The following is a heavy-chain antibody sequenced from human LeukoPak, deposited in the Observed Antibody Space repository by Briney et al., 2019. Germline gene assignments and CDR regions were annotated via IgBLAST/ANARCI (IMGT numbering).Heavy chain of an antibody. CDR3: ARGNCGGEGCPPPAGFDL. Sequence: SETLSLTCAVSGDSISNGVFSWSWIRQSPGEGLKWIGYFYHGGTTYVNPSLKSRVSISIERSKNQFSLKVISVTAEDTAVYFCARGNCGGEGCPPPAGFDLWGQGTMVTVSS. D-gene: IGHD2-21*01. CDR1: GDSISNGVFS. V-gene: IGHV4-30-2*06. J-gene: IGHJ3*01. CDR2: FYHGGTT.